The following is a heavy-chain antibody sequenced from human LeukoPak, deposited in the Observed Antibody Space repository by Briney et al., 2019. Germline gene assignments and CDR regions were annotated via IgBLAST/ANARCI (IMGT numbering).Heavy chain of an antibody. J-gene: IGHJ4*02. CDR2: ITTDGTRT. V-gene: IGHV3-74*03. CDR3: TRIVGHSNQFDY. CDR1: GFTFRNSW. D-gene: IGHD4-11*01. Sequence: HAGGSLRLSCAASGFTFRNSWMHWVRQAPGKGLMWVSRITTDGTRTTYADSVRGRFTISRDNAKSTLYLQMNSLKVEDTAVYYCTRIVGHSNQFDYWGQGTLVTVSS.